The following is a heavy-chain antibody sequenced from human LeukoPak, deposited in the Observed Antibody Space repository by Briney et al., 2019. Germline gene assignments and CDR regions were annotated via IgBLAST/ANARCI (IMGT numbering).Heavy chain of an antibody. J-gene: IGHJ4*02. Sequence: PGGSLRLSCAASGFTVSNNYMRRVRQAPGKGLEWVSLIYSGGATFYADAVKGRFTISRDGSKNTLYLQMNSLRAEDTAVYYCARDPPAVAANTYGWGQGTLVTVSS. D-gene: IGHD6-6*01. CDR1: GFTVSNNY. CDR2: IYSGGAT. CDR3: ARDPPAVAANTYG. V-gene: IGHV3-66*01.